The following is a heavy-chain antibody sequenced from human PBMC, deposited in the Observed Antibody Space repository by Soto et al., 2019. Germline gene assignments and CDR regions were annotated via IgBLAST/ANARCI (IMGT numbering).Heavy chain of an antibody. CDR1: GASVNSGNSH. J-gene: IGHJ4*02. CDR3: VRVGWGGDS. CDR2: IDHSGYT. D-gene: IGHD3-10*01. Sequence: KPSETLSLTCTVSGASVNSGNSHWSWIRQPPGKGLEWLGFIDHSGYTDYSPSLKGRVTISVDTSNNQFSLKVTSVTAADTGIYYCVRVGWGGDSWGQGSRVTVSS. V-gene: IGHV4-61*01.